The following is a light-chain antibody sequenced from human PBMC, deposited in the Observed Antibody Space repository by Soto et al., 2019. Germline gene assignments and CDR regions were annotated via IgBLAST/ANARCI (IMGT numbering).Light chain of an antibody. CDR3: QQYDNLLRFT. CDR2: DAS. CDR1: QDISNY. Sequence: DIPMTQSPSSLSASVGDRVTITCQARQDISNYLNWYQQKPGKAPKLLIYDASNLETGVPSRFSGSGSGTDFTFTISSLQPEGIATYYCQQYDNLLRFTFGPGTKVDIK. V-gene: IGKV1-33*01. J-gene: IGKJ3*01.